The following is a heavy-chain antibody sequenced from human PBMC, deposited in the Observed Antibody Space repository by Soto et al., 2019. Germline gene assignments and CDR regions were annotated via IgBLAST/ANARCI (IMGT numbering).Heavy chain of an antibody. Sequence: GGSLRLSCAASGFTFDDYAMHWVRQAPGKGLEWVSGISWNSGSIGYADSVKGRFTISRDNAKNSLYLQMNSLRAEDTALYYCAKDKRGPWFDPWGQGTLVTVSS. V-gene: IGHV3-9*01. CDR2: ISWNSGSI. J-gene: IGHJ5*02. CDR1: GFTFDDYA. CDR3: AKDKRGPWFDP. D-gene: IGHD3-10*01.